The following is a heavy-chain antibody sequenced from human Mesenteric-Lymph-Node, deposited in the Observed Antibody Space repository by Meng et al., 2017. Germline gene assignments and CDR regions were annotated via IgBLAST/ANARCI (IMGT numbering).Heavy chain of an antibody. CDR2: IYPGDSDT. CDR3: ARPGSYYDILTGYYKPDAFDI. D-gene: IGHD3-9*01. V-gene: IGHV5-51*01. J-gene: IGHJ3*02. Sequence: KVSCKGSGYSFTSYWIGWVRQMPGKGLEWMGIIYPGDSDTRYSPSFQGQVTISADKSISTAYLQWSSLKASDTAMYYCARPGSYYDILTGYYKPDAFDIWGQGTMVTVSS. CDR1: GYSFTSYW.